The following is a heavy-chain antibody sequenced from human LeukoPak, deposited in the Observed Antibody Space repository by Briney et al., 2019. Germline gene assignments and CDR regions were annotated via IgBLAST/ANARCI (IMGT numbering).Heavy chain of an antibody. CDR2: ISGYNGNT. V-gene: IGHV1-18*01. CDR3: ARVAPHRRLSSGWYHFDY. J-gene: IGHJ4*02. D-gene: IGHD6-19*01. CDR1: GYTFTNYG. Sequence: GASVKVSCKASGYTFTNYGITWVRQAPGQGLEWMGWISGYNGNTNYAQNLQGRVTMTTDTSTGTGYMELRSLRSDDTAVYYCARVAPHRRLSSGWYHFDYWGQGTLVTVSS.